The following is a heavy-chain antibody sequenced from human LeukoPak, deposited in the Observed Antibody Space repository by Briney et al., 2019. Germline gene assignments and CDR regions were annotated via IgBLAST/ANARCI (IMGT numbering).Heavy chain of an antibody. J-gene: IGHJ4*02. D-gene: IGHD3-3*01. CDR3: ARGLASGYPPIPFDY. CDR2: INHSGST. Sequence: SSETLSLTCAVYGGSFSGYYWSWIRQPPGKGLEWIGEINHSGSTNYNPSLKSRVTISVDTSKNQFSLSLDSVTAADTSVYYCARGLASGYPPIPFDYWGQGTLVTVSS. CDR1: GGSFSGYY. V-gene: IGHV4-34*01.